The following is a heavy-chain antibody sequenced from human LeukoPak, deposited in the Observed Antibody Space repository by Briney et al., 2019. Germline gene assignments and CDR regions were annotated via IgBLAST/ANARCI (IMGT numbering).Heavy chain of an antibody. V-gene: IGHV3-23*01. CDR3: AKKGPDSSSWYKYFDP. D-gene: IGHD6-13*01. CDR1: GFTFRIYA. J-gene: IGHJ5*02. Sequence: GGSLRLSCAGSGFTFRIYAMNWVRQAPGKGLEWVSTISAGGSHTYYADSVKGRFTISRDNSKNTLSLQMNSLRAEDTAVYYCAKKGPDSSSWYKYFDPWGQGVLVTVSS. CDR2: ISAGGSHT.